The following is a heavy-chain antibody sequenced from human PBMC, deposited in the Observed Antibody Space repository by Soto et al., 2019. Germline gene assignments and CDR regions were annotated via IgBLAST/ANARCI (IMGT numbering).Heavy chain of an antibody. Sequence: ASVKVSCKASGGTFSSYAISWVRQAPGQGLEWMGGIIPIFGTANYAQKFQGRVTITTDESTSTAYMELSSLRSEDTAVYYCAREGIAAALGPNGMDVWGHGTTVTCSS. J-gene: IGHJ6*02. V-gene: IGHV1-69*05. D-gene: IGHD6-13*01. CDR3: AREGIAAALGPNGMDV. CDR1: GGTFSSYA. CDR2: IIPIFGTA.